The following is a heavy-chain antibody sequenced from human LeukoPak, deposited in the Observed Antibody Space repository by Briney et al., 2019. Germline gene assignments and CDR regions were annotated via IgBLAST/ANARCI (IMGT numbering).Heavy chain of an antibody. Sequence: GGSLRLSCAASGFTVSSNYMSWVRQAPGKGLEWVSVIYSGGSTYYADSVKGRFTISRDNSKNTLYLQMNSLRAEDTAVYYCAGRRRNYYGSGSYTGGGYVLGYYSDYWGQGTLVTVSS. CDR2: IYSGGST. J-gene: IGHJ4*02. CDR1: GFTVSSNY. CDR3: AGRRRNYYGSGSYTGGGYVLGYYSDY. V-gene: IGHV3-53*01. D-gene: IGHD3-10*01.